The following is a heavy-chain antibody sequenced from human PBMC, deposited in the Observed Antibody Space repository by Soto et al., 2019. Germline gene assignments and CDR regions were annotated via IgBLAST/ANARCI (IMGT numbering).Heavy chain of an antibody. CDR1: GYTFSNYY. CDR2: INPNGGST. CDR3: ARDGWFSALRIPFGLDG. J-gene: IGHJ6*01. Sequence: QVQLVQSGAEVKKPGASVTVSCKATGYTFSNYYIHWVRQAPGQGLEWMGIINPNGGSTSYAQKFQGRVTITSDTSTSTVYLELSSLRSEDTALYYCARDGWFSALRIPFGLDGWGQGTTVTVSS. V-gene: IGHV1-46*01. D-gene: IGHD3-3*01.